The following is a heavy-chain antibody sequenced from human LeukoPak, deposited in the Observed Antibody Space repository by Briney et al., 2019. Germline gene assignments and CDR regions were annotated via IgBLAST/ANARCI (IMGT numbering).Heavy chain of an antibody. CDR3: ARVGRDGYNYVDAFDI. J-gene: IGHJ3*02. V-gene: IGHV3-30*04. Sequence: GGSLRLSCAASGFTFSSYAMHWVRQAPGKGLEWVAVISYDGRNKYYADSVKGRFTISRDNSKNTLYVQMNSLRAEDTAVYYCARVGRDGYNYVDAFDIWGQGTMVTVSS. D-gene: IGHD5-24*01. CDR1: GFTFSSYA. CDR2: ISYDGRNK.